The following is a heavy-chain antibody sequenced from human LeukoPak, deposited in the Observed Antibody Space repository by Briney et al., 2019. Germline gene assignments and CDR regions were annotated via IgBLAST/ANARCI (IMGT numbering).Heavy chain of an antibody. J-gene: IGHJ6*02. Sequence: GESLKISCKGSGYSFTSYWIGWVRQMPGKGLEWMGIIYPGNSDTRYSPSFQGQVTISADKSISTAYLQWSSLKASDTAMYYCARHGESPPKYSYGYYYYYYGMDVWGQGTTVTVSS. CDR3: ARHGESPPKYSYGYYYYYYGMDV. CDR1: GYSFTSYW. D-gene: IGHD5-18*01. CDR2: IYPGNSDT. V-gene: IGHV5-51*01.